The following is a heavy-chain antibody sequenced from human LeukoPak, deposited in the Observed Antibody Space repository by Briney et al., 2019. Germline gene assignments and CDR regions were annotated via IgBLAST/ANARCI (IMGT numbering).Heavy chain of an antibody. Sequence: PGGSLRLSCAGSGVTFSRYNMNWFRQAPGKGLERVSSISSSSRHIFYADSVKGRFTISRDNAKNSLFLQRNSLRAEDTAVYYCARDAQWLVPEGYYYYMDVWGKGTTVTVSS. D-gene: IGHD6-19*01. CDR3: ARDAQWLVPEGYYYYMDV. J-gene: IGHJ6*03. CDR1: GVTFSRYN. V-gene: IGHV3-21*01. CDR2: ISSSSRHI.